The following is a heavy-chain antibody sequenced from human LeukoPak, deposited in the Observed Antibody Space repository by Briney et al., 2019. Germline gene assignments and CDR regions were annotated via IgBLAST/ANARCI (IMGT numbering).Heavy chain of an antibody. D-gene: IGHD5-24*01. Sequence: SETLSLTCTVSGRSISSHYWSWIRQPPGKGLEWIGYIYYSGSTNSNPPLKGRVTISVDTSSNQCSLKLSSVTATDPAVYYCARDGYNSFDYWGQGTLVTVSS. CDR3: ARDGYNSFDY. CDR1: GRSISSHY. J-gene: IGHJ4*02. V-gene: IGHV4-59*11. CDR2: IYYSGST.